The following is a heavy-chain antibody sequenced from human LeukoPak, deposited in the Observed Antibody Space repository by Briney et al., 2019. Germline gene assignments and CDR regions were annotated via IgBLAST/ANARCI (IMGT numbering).Heavy chain of an antibody. CDR3: ASTYYGSGSFTFDY. Sequence: SETLSLTCAVYGGSFSGYYWSWIRQPPGKGLEGIGEINHSGSTNYNPSLKSRVTISVDTSKNQFSLKLSSVTAADTAVYYCASTYYGSGSFTFDYWGQGTLVTVSS. CDR2: INHSGST. V-gene: IGHV4-34*01. J-gene: IGHJ4*02. D-gene: IGHD3-10*01. CDR1: GGSFSGYY.